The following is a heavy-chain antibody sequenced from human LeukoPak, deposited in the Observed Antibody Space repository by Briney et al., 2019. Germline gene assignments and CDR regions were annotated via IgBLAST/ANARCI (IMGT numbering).Heavy chain of an antibody. CDR1: GCTFTSYG. V-gene: IGHV1-18*01. D-gene: IGHD5-18*01. CDR2: ISAYNGNT. Sequence: ASVKVSCKASGCTFTSYGISWVRQAPGQGLEWMGWISAYNGNTNYAQKLQGRVTMTTDTSTSTAYMELRSLRSDDTAVYYCARVPWDVDTAMVFDYWGQGTLVTVSS. CDR3: ARVPWDVDTAMVFDY. J-gene: IGHJ4*02.